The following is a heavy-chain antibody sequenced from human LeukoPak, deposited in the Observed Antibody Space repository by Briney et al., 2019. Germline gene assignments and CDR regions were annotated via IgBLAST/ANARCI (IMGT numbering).Heavy chain of an antibody. CDR3: ARDFPLAY. Sequence: PSETLSLTCAVYGGSFSGYYWSWIRQPPGKGLEWIGEINHSGSTNYNPSLKSRVTISVDRSKNQFSLKLSSVTAADTAVYYCARDFPLAYWGQGTLVTVSS. J-gene: IGHJ4*02. D-gene: IGHD2-21*01. V-gene: IGHV4-34*01. CDR2: INHSGST. CDR1: GGSFSGYY.